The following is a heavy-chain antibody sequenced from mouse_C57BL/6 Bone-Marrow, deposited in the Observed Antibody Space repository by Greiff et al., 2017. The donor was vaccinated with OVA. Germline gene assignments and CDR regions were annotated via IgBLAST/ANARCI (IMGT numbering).Heavy chain of an antibody. Sequence: QVQLQQSGAELAKPGASVKLSCKASGYTFTRYWMHWVKQRPGQGLDWIGYINPSSGYTKSNQKFKDKATLTADKSSSTAYMQLSSLTYEDSAVYDCARSGSYYGSSFDYWGQGTTLTVSS. CDR1: GYTFTRYW. D-gene: IGHD1-1*01. J-gene: IGHJ2*01. CDR2: INPSSGYT. V-gene: IGHV1-7*01. CDR3: ARSGSYYGSSFDY.